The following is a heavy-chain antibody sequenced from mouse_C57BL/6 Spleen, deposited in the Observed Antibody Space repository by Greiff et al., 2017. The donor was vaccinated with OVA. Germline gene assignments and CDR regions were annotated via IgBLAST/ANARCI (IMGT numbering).Heavy chain of an antibody. J-gene: IGHJ4*01. CDR2: IRSKSNNYAT. CDR3: VRDDFFYAMDY. V-gene: IGHV10-1*01. D-gene: IGHD2-4*01. Sequence: EVHLVESGGGLVQPKASLKLSCAASGFSFNTYAMNWVRQAPGKGLEWVARIRSKSNNYATYYADAVKNRFTISTYDSESMLYLQMNNLETADTAMYYCVRDDFFYAMDYWGQGTSVTVSA. CDR1: GFSFNTYA.